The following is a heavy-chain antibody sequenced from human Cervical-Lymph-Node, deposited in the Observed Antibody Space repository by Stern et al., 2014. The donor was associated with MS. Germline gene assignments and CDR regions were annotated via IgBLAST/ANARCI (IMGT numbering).Heavy chain of an antibody. CDR3: AAKRDYYDSSGTDAFDF. CDR2: ISADGGST. Sequence: QLVESGPEVKKPGTSVKVSCKASGFTFTSSAVQWVRQARGKRLEWIGLISADGGSTTYAQKFEERVTMTRDVSASTASMELISLRSEDTTVYYCAAKRDYYDSSGTDAFDFWGQGTMVTVSS. D-gene: IGHD3-22*01. J-gene: IGHJ3*01. CDR1: GFTFTSSA. V-gene: IGHV1-58*01.